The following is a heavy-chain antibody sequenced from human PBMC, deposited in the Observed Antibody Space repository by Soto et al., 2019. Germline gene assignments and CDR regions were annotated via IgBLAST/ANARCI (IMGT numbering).Heavy chain of an antibody. CDR3: ARDRELVSP. CDR2: ISSSSTI. Sequence: EVQLVESGGALVQPGGSLRLSCAASGFRFSYYSMSWVRQAPGKGLEWVSYISSSSTIYYADSVKGRFTISRDNAKNSLYLQMNSLRDEDTSVYYCARDRELVSPWGQGTLVTVSS. J-gene: IGHJ5*02. D-gene: IGHD1-26*01. CDR1: GFRFSYYS. V-gene: IGHV3-48*02.